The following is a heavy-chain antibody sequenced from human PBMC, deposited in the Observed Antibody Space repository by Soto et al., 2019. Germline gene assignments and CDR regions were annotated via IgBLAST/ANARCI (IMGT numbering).Heavy chain of an antibody. Sequence: SVKVSCKASGGTFSSYAISWVRQAPGQGLEWMGGIIPIFGTANYAQKFQGRVTITADESTSTAYMELSSLRSEDTAVYYCAWFFWSGYKYYYYGMDVWSQGTTVTVSS. CDR1: GGTFSSYA. CDR2: IIPIFGTA. D-gene: IGHD3-3*01. J-gene: IGHJ6*02. CDR3: AWFFWSGYKYYYYGMDV. V-gene: IGHV1-69*13.